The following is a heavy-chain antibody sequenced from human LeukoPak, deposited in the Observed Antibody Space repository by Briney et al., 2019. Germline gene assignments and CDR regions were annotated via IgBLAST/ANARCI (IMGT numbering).Heavy chain of an antibody. CDR1: GYTFTNYT. J-gene: IGHJ5*02. V-gene: IGHV1-18*01. Sequence: ASVKVSCKASGYTFTNYTISWVRQAPGQGLEWMGWMSAYNGNTNYAQRLQGRVTMTTDTSTSTAYMELRSLRSDDTAMYYCARDHGSPYSSGWYIGKNWFDPWGQETLVTVSS. CDR3: ARDHGSPYSSGWYIGKNWFDP. D-gene: IGHD6-19*01. CDR2: MSAYNGNT.